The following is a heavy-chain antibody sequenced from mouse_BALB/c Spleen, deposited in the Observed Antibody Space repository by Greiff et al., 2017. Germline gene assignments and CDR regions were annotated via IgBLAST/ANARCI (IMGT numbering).Heavy chain of an antibody. V-gene: IGHV3-2*02. CDR1: GYSITSDYA. J-gene: IGHJ3*01. Sequence: EVQLVESGPGLVKPSQSLSLTCTVTGYSITSDYAWNWIRQFPGNKLEWMGYISYSGSTSYNPSLKSRISITRDTSKNQFFLQLNSVTTEDTATYYCAREAGMIYYDYGIAYWGQGTLVTVSA. CDR3: AREAGMIYYDYGIAY. CDR2: ISYSGST. D-gene: IGHD2-4*01.